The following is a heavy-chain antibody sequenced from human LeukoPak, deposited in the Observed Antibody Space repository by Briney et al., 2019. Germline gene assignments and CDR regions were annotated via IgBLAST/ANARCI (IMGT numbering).Heavy chain of an antibody. CDR2: ISASNGNT. J-gene: IGHJ4*02. CDR3: ARGTSSSNWYLGS. CDR1: GYSFTDYA. D-gene: IGHD6-13*01. V-gene: IGHV1-18*01. Sequence: GASVKVSCKTSGYSFTDYAITWVRQVRGQGLQWVGWISASNGNTDYAQSFQGRVTMTTDTSTGTAYMELRSLRSDDTAVYYCARGTSSSNWYLGSWGQGTLVTVSS.